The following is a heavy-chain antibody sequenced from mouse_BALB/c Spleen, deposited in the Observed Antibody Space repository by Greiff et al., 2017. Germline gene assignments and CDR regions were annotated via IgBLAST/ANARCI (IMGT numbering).Heavy chain of an antibody. CDR2: IYPGSGST. CDR3: ARSALLYGSYAMDY. D-gene: IGHD1-1*01. J-gene: IGHJ4*01. CDR1: GYNFTSYW. Sequence: QVQLQQPGAELVKPGTSVKLSCKASGYNFTSYWINWVKLRPGQGLEWIGDIYPGSGSTNYNEKFKSKATLTVDTSSSTAYMQLSSLASEDSALYYCARSALLYGSYAMDYWGQGTSVTVSS. V-gene: IGHV1-55*01.